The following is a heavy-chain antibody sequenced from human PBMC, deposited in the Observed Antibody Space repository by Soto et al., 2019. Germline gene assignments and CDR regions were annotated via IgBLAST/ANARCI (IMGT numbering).Heavy chain of an antibody. Sequence: PGGSLRLSCAASGFTFSSYSMNWVRQAPGKGLEWVSSISSSSSYIYYADSVKGRFTISRDNAKNSLYLQMNSLRAEDTAVYYCAREAEYCTNGVCYWYYGMDVWGQGTTVTVSS. D-gene: IGHD2-8*01. CDR1: GFTFSSYS. J-gene: IGHJ6*02. CDR3: AREAEYCTNGVCYWYYGMDV. CDR2: ISSSSSYI. V-gene: IGHV3-21*01.